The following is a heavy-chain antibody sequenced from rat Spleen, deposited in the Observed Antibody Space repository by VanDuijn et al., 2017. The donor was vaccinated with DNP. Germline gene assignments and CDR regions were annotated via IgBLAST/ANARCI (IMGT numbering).Heavy chain of an antibody. CDR1: GFTFSDYA. V-gene: IGHV5-17*01. Sequence: EVQLVESGGGLVQPGRSLKLSCAASGFTFSDYAMAWVRQAPKKGLEWVATISYEGSRTYYRDSVKGRFTVSRDNAKSTLYLQMDSLRSEDTATYYCARDDYGSFGALDPWGQGTSVTVSS. CDR2: ISYEGSRT. J-gene: IGHJ4*01. D-gene: IGHD1-3*01. CDR3: ARDDYGSFGALDP.